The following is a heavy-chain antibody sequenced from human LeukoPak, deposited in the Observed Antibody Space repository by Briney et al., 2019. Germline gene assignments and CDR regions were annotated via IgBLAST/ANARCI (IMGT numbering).Heavy chain of an antibody. J-gene: IGHJ4*02. CDR2: IYSGGST. CDR1: GFTFSTYA. Sequence: GGSLRLSCAASGFTFSTYAMSWVRQAPGKGLEWVSVIYSGGSTYYADSVKGRFTISRDNSKNTLYLQMNSLRAEDTAVYYCARDTGYGGSAGYFDYWGQGTLVTVSS. D-gene: IGHD4-23*01. V-gene: IGHV3-66*01. CDR3: ARDTGYGGSAGYFDY.